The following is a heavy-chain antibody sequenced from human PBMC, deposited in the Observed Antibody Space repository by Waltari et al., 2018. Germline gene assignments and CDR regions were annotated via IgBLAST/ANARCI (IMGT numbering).Heavy chain of an antibody. J-gene: IGHJ3*02. CDR2: ISSSSSYI. Sequence: EVQLVESGGGLVKPGGSLRLSCAASGFTFSSYSMNWVRQAPGKGLEWVSSISSSSSYIYYADSVKGRFTISRDNAKNSLYQQMNSLRAEDTAVYYCARDLWHDFDAFDIWGQGTMVTVSS. V-gene: IGHV3-21*01. D-gene: IGHD2-21*01. CDR1: GFTFSSYS. CDR3: ARDLWHDFDAFDI.